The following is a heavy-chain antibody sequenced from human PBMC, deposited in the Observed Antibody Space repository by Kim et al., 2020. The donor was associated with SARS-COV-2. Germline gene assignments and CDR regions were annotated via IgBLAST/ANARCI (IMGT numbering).Heavy chain of an antibody. V-gene: IGHV3-43*01. D-gene: IGHD4-4*01. CDR3: ASEGGNSRGSVGFDY. J-gene: IGHJ4*02. Sequence: DSVKGRFTISRDNSKNSLYLQMNSLRTEDTALYYCASEGGNSRGSVGFDYWGQGTLVTVSS.